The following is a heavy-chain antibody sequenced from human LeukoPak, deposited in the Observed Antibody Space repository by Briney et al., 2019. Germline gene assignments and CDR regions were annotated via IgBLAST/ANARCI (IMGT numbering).Heavy chain of an antibody. CDR1: GGSFNGYY. D-gene: IGHD4-11*01. CDR2: INHSGST. CDR3: ARGRVSSSTYYSTYYYYFYMDV. V-gene: IGHV4-34*01. Sequence: SETLSLTCAVYGGSFNGYYWSWIRQPPGKGLEWIGEINHSGSTNYNPSLKSRVTISVDTSKNQFSLKLSSVTAADTAVYFCARGRVSSSTYYSTYYYYFYMDVWGKGTTVIVSS. J-gene: IGHJ6*03.